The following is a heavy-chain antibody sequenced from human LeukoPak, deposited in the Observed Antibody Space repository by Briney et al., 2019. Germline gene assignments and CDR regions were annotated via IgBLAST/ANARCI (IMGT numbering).Heavy chain of an antibody. V-gene: IGHV3-48*01. CDR2: ISSSSSTI. Sequence: GGSLRLSCAASGFTFSSYSMNWVRQAPGKGLEWVSYISSSSSTIYYADSVKGRFTISRDNAKNSLYLQMNSLRAEDTAVYYCARYSGSYEYYFDYWGQGTLVTVSS. D-gene: IGHD1-26*01. CDR1: GFTFSSYS. CDR3: ARYSGSYEYYFDY. J-gene: IGHJ4*02.